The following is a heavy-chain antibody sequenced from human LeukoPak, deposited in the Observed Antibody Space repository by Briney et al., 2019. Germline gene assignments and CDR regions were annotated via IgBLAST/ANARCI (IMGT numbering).Heavy chain of an antibody. Sequence: KPSETLSLTCTVSGGSISSSSYYWGWIRQPPGKGLEWIGSIYYSGSTYYNPSLKSRVTISVDTSKNQFSLKLSSVTAADTAVYYCARRRKLKHTAMAHGGFDYWGQGTLVTVSS. D-gene: IGHD5-18*01. CDR3: ARRRKLKHTAMAHGGFDY. V-gene: IGHV4-39*07. CDR1: GGSISSSSYY. CDR2: IYYSGST. J-gene: IGHJ4*02.